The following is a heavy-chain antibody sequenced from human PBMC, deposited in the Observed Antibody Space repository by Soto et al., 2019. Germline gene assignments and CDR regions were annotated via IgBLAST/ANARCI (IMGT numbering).Heavy chain of an antibody. V-gene: IGHV4-39*01. J-gene: IGHJ4*02. CDR1: GGSISSSSYY. CDR2: IYYSGST. Sequence: ETLSLTCTVSGGSISSSSYYWGWIRQPPGKGLEWIGSIYYSGSTYYNPSLKSRVTISVDTSKNQFSLKLSSVTAADTAVYYCARLTTGIDYWGQGTLVTVSS. CDR3: ARLTTGIDY. D-gene: IGHD1-1*01.